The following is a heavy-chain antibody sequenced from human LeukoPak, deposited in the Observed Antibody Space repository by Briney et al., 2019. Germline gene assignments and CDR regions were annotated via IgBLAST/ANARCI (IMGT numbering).Heavy chain of an antibody. J-gene: IGHJ4*02. CDR1: GYTLTELS. Sequence: ASVKVSCKVSGYTLTELSMHWVRQAPGKGLEWMGGFDPEDDETIYAQKLQGRVTMTEDTSTDTAYMELSSLRSEDTAVYYCATDCCGSTGYFDYWGQGTLVTVSS. V-gene: IGHV1-24*01. CDR2: FDPEDDET. D-gene: IGHD1-26*01. CDR3: ATDCCGSTGYFDY.